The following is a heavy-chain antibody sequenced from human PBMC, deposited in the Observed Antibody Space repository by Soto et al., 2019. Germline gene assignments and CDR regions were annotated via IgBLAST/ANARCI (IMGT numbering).Heavy chain of an antibody. Sequence: GASVKVSCKASGYTFTNYAMHWVRQAPGQRLERMGWINAAIGNTKYSQKFQGRVTITRDTSASTAYMELNSLRADDTAVYYCARPNLAVEGQSPIGNWFDPGGQGPRVTFSS. D-gene: IGHD6-19*01. J-gene: IGHJ5*02. CDR2: INAAIGNT. CDR3: ARPNLAVEGQSPIGNWFDP. V-gene: IGHV1-3*01. CDR1: GYTFTNYA.